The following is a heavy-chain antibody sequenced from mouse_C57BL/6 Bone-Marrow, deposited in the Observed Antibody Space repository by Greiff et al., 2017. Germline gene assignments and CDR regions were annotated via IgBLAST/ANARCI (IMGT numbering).Heavy chain of an antibody. V-gene: IGHV8-8*01. CDR3: ARISYYGSYWYFEG. Sequence: ESGPGILQPSPTLSLSCSSSGFSLSTFGMGVVWLSQPSGQGLEWLAHIWWDDDKYYKPALKSRLTISKDTSKNQVFLKIANVDTADTATYYCARISYYGSYWYFEGWGTGTTVTVSS. D-gene: IGHD1-1*01. CDR1: GFSLSTFGMG. J-gene: IGHJ1*03. CDR2: IWWDDDK.